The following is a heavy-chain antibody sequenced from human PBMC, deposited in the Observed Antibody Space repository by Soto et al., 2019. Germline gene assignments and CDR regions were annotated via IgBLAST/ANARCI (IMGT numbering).Heavy chain of an antibody. Sequence: QVQLQESGPGLVKPSETLSLTCTVSGGSISTYYWSWIRQPPGKGLEWIGYIHYSGSTNYNPSLMSRDAISVDTSKNQFSLKLTSVTAADTAVYYCARRYYGGNYWYFDLWGRGTLVTVSS. CDR3: ARRYYGGNYWYFDL. J-gene: IGHJ2*01. CDR1: GGSISTYY. D-gene: IGHD4-17*01. V-gene: IGHV4-59*08. CDR2: IHYSGST.